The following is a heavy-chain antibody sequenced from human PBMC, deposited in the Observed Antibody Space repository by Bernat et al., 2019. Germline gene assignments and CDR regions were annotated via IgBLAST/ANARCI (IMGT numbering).Heavy chain of an antibody. CDR1: GYTFTGYY. D-gene: IGHD6-6*01. Sequence: QVQLVQSGAEVKKPGASVKVSCKASGYTFTGYYMHWVRQAPGQGLEWMGWINPNSGGTNYAQKFQGWVTMTRETSISTAYMELSRLRSDETAVYYCARDLSYSSSWGEYYFDYWGQGTLVTVSS. V-gene: IGHV1-2*04. CDR3: ARDLSYSSSWGEYYFDY. CDR2: INPNSGGT. J-gene: IGHJ4*02.